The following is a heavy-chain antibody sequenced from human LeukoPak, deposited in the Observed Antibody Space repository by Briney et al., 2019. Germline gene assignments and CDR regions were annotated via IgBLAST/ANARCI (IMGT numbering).Heavy chain of an antibody. Sequence: GGSLRLSCAASGFTFSNYEMNWVRQAPGKGVEWVSYISGSGSNIYYADSVKGRFTIYRDNAKDSLYLQMNSLKTEDTAVYYCTTNEATSPFDYWGQGTLVTVSS. CDR3: TTNEATSPFDY. J-gene: IGHJ4*02. D-gene: IGHD1-26*01. CDR1: GFTFSNYE. V-gene: IGHV3-48*03. CDR2: ISGSGSNI.